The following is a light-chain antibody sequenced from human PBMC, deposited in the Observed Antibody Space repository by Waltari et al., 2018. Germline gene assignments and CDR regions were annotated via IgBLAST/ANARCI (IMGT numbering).Light chain of an antibody. J-gene: IGLJ2*01. CDR3: HSHATSITSVI. CDR2: EVT. V-gene: IGLV2-23*02. CDR1: TSDVGNYNL. Sequence: QSALTQPASVSGSPGQSITISCTGTTSDVGNYNLVSWYQQHPGKAPKPIIYEVTKRPSGVSNRFPGSKSGHTASLTISGLQADDEADYYCHSHATSITSVIFGGGTKLTVI.